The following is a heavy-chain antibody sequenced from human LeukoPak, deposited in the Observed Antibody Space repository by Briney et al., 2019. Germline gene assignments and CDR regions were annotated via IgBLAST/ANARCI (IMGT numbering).Heavy chain of an antibody. V-gene: IGHV4-59*01. CDR2: VYYSGST. CDR3: ARSDFWSGGFDY. CDR1: SDSISPYY. Sequence: SEALSLTCTVSSDSISPYYWSWIRQSPGTGLEWIGCVYYSGSTTYNPSLKSRVTISIDTSKSQFSLKLTSVTAADTAMYYCARSDFWSGGFDYWGQGTLVTVSS. J-gene: IGHJ4*02. D-gene: IGHD3-3*01.